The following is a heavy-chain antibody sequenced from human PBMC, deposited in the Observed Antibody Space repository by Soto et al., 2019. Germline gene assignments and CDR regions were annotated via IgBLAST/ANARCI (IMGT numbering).Heavy chain of an antibody. D-gene: IGHD6-6*01. Sequence: GESLKISCKGSGYSFTSYWIGWVRQMPGKGLEWMGIIYPGDSDTRYSPSFQGQVTISADKSISTAYLQWSSLKASDTAMYYCASTSIAARPSYYYMDVWGKGTTVTVSS. CDR1: GYSFTSYW. CDR3: ASTSIAARPSYYYMDV. CDR2: IYPGDSDT. J-gene: IGHJ6*03. V-gene: IGHV5-51*01.